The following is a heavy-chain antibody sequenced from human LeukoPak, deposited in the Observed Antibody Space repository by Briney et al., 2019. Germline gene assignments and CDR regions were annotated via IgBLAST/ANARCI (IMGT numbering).Heavy chain of an antibody. CDR1: GYTFTSYG. J-gene: IGHJ6*03. D-gene: IGHD6-13*01. CDR2: ISAYNGNT. CDR3: ARGYSSSWHHYYYYMDV. V-gene: IGHV1-18*01. Sequence: ASVKVSCKASGYTFTSYGISWVRQAPGQGLEWMGWISAYNGNTNYAQKLQGRVTMTTDTSTSTAYMELRSLRSDDTAVYYCARGYSSSWHHYYYYMDVWGKGTTVTVSS.